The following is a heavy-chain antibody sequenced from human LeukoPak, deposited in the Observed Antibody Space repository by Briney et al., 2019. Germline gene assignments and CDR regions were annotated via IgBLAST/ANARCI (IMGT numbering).Heavy chain of an antibody. Sequence: GVSLRLSCAASGFTFSSYSMNWVRQAPGKGLEWVSSISSSSSYIYYADSVKGRFTISRDNAKNSLYLQMNSLRAEDTAVYYCARDGYAVRGESFDPWGQGTLVTVSS. CDR3: ARDGYAVRGESFDP. V-gene: IGHV3-21*01. J-gene: IGHJ5*02. CDR2: ISSSSSYI. CDR1: GFTFSSYS. D-gene: IGHD3-16*01.